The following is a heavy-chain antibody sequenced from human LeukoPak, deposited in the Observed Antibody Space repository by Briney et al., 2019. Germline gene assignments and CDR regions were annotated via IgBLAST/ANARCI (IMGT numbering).Heavy chain of an antibody. D-gene: IGHD6-19*01. Sequence: ASVKVSCKASGYTFTGYYMHWVRQAPGQGLEWMGWTNPNSGGTNYAQKFQGRVTITADKSTSTAYMELSSLRSEDTAVYYCARDRLLYSSGWHFDYWGQGTLVTVSS. CDR2: TNPNSGGT. CDR1: GYTFTGYY. J-gene: IGHJ4*02. V-gene: IGHV1-2*02. CDR3: ARDRLLYSSGWHFDY.